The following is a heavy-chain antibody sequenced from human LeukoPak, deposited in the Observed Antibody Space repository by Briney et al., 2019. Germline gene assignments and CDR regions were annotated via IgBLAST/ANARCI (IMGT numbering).Heavy chain of an antibody. CDR3: ARVRAAAVPYYFDF. CDR2: MYYSGSA. J-gene: IGHJ4*02. CDR1: GGSIRSSSYW. D-gene: IGHD6-13*01. V-gene: IGHV4-39*07. Sequence: TSETLSLTCTVSGGSIRSSSYWWGWIRQPPGKGLEWIGSMYYSGSAYYNPSLKSRVTISVDTSKSQFSLNLNSVTAADAAIYYCARVRAAAVPYYFDFWGQGTLVTVSS.